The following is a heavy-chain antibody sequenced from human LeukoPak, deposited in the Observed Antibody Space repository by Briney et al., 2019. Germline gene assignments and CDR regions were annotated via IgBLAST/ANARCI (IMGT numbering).Heavy chain of an antibody. D-gene: IGHD3-3*01. Sequence: ASVKVSCTASGYTFTGYYMHWVRQAPGQGLEWMGWINPNSGGTNYAQKFQGRVTMTRDTSISTAYMELSRLRSDDTAVYYCARDKRGIDSWSGYHFDYWGQGTLVTVSS. CDR2: INPNSGGT. V-gene: IGHV1-2*02. CDR1: GYTFTGYY. CDR3: ARDKRGIDSWSGYHFDY. J-gene: IGHJ4*02.